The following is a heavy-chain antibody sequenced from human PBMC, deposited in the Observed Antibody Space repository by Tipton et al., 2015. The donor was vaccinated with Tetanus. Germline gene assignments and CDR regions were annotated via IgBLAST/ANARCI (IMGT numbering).Heavy chain of an antibody. Sequence: TLSLTCTVSGAPINRGGYLWTWVRQYPGRGLEWIGRIYSSGTTNYDPSLRGRVTMSIDTSKNRFSLKLDSVTAADTAIYYCARALKQGANWFDPWGQGTLVTVSS. D-gene: IGHD3-16*01. CDR1: GAPINRGGYL. V-gene: IGHV4-31*03. J-gene: IGHJ5*02. CDR3: ARALKQGANWFDP. CDR2: IYSSGTT.